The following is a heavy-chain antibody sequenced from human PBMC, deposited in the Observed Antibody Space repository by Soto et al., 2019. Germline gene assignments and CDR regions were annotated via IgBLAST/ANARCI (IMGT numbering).Heavy chain of an antibody. CDR1: EPTFIGYY. CDR3: AWAGPTPILSH. V-gene: IGHV1-2*02. D-gene: IGHD3-3*01. J-gene: IGHJ4*02. CDR2: ISPYSGNT. Sequence: ASVKVSCKASEPTFIGYYLHWVRQAPGQGLEWMGWISPYSGNTDSAQKFQGRVTLTRETSTRTVYMELSRLTSDVTAVYDCAWAGPTPILSHWGQGARVTAAS.